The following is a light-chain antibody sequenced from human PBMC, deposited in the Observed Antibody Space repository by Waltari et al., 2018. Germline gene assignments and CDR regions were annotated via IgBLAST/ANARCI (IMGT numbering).Light chain of an antibody. CDR2: FGY. CDR1: QSILNTNGYNY. Sequence: IVMTQSPISLPVTPGEPAYIPCRASQSILNTNGYNYLNWYLQKPWKYPQLLMFFGYNRASGVPDRFRGSGSGKDFTLKISRVEAEDVGVYYCMQTLQTPFTFGGGTKVEIK. V-gene: IGKV2-28*01. J-gene: IGKJ4*01. CDR3: MQTLQTPFT.